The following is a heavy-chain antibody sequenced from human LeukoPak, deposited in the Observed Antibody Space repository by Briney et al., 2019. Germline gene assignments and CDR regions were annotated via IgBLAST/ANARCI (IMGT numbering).Heavy chain of an antibody. Sequence: PSETLSLTCTVSGGSISSSSYYWGWIRQPPGKGLEWIGSIYYSGSTYYNPSLKSRVTILVDTSKNQISLKLSSVTAADTAVYYCARIMGPDYGDRYFDLWGRGTLVTVSS. CDR2: IYYSGST. CDR3: ARIMGPDYGDRYFDL. J-gene: IGHJ2*01. D-gene: IGHD4-17*01. V-gene: IGHV4-39*07. CDR1: GGSISSSSYY.